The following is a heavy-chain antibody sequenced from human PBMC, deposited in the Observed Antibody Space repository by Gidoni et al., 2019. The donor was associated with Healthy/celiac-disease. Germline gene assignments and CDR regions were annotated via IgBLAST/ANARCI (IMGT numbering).Heavy chain of an antibody. V-gene: IGHV1-2*02. CDR1: GYTFTGYY. CDR2: INPNSGGT. CDR3: ARDFTQPTPGGSVGWFDP. D-gene: IGHD3-16*01. Sequence: QVQLVQSGAEVKKPGASVQVSCKASGYTFTGYYMHWVRQAPGQGLEWMGWINPNSGGTNYAQKFQGRVTMTRDTSISTAYMELSRLRSDDTAVYYCARDFTQPTPGGSVGWFDPWGQGTLVTVSS. J-gene: IGHJ5*02.